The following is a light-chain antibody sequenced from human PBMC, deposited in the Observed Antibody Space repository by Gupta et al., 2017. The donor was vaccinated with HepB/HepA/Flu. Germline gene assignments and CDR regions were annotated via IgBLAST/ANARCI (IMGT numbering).Light chain of an antibody. CDR3: QVGDERNDHEGVV. J-gene: IGLJ2*01. V-gene: IGLV3-21*04. CDR1: NIGSKS. Sequence: SYVLTQPPSVSVAPGTTARITCGGDNIGSKSVNWYQQKAGQAPGLVIYNDSDRHSGSTERCSGSNSGNTATMTITRVGAGDEADDYCQVGDERNDHEGVVFGGGTKLTVL. CDR2: NDS.